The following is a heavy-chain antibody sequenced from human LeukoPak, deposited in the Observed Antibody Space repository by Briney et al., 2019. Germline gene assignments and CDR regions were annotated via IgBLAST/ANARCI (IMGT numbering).Heavy chain of an antibody. CDR3: ARGNHR. J-gene: IGHJ5*02. D-gene: IGHD2/OR15-2a*01. V-gene: IGHV4-39*02. Sequence: SETLSLTCTVSGGSISSGSHYWGWIRQPPGKGLEWIGSIVDSDSTYYNPSLKSRVTISVDTSKNQISLKLTSVTAADTAVYYCARGNHRWGQGTLVTVSS. CDR1: GGSISSGSHY. CDR2: IVDSDST.